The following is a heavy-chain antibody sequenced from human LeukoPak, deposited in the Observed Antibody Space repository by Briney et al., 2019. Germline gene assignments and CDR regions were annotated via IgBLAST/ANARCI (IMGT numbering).Heavy chain of an antibody. V-gene: IGHV4-38-2*02. D-gene: IGHD4-17*01. CDR1: GYSISTSYY. CDR3: ARAGYGDSDFDY. J-gene: IGHJ4*02. CDR2: IYHSGNT. Sequence: PSETLSLTCTVSGYSISTSYYWGWIRQPPGKGLEWIGSIYHSGNTYYNPSLKSRVTISVDTSKNQFSLKLNSVAAADTAVYYCARAGYGDSDFDYWGQGTLVTVSS.